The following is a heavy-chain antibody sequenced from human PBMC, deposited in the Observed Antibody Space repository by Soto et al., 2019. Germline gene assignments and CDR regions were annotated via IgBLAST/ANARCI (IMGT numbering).Heavy chain of an antibody. Sequence: EVQLVESGGGLVQPGGSLRLSCAASGFNFSTYWMHWVSQAPGKGLVWVSHISGDGSTTNYAESVKGRFTISRDNAKNTLFLQLNSLRAEDTAVYYCARDNMYSIGWDVYYWGQGTLVTVSS. J-gene: IGHJ4*02. D-gene: IGHD6-19*01. CDR1: GFNFSTYW. V-gene: IGHV3-74*01. CDR3: ARDNMYSIGWDVYY. CDR2: ISGDGSTT.